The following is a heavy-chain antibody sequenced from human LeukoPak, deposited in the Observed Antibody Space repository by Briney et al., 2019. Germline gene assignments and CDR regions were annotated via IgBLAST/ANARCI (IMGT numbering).Heavy chain of an antibody. CDR2: IYATGRS. J-gene: IGHJ4*02. Sequence: SETLSLTCTVSGGSINNHYWSCTRQPPGRGLVWIGFIYATGRSDYNPSFTSRATVSVDMSRYQFSLDLTSVTAADTAMYYCARYFEVAGRWYLDYWGQGTLVTVSS. D-gene: IGHD2-15*01. CDR1: GGSINNHY. V-gene: IGHV4-4*08. CDR3: ARYFEVAGRWYLDY.